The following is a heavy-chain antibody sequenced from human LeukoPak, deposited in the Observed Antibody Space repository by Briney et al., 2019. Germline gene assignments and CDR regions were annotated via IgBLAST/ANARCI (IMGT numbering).Heavy chain of an antibody. CDR2: IIPILGIA. V-gene: IGHV1-69*04. J-gene: IGHJ6*02. CDR1: GGTFGSYA. D-gene: IGHD5-12*01. CDR3: ARRIVATTRSLYYYYGMDV. Sequence: SVKVSCKASGGTFGSYAISWVRQAPGQGLEWMGRIIPILGIANYAQKFQGRVTITADKSTSTAYMELSSLRSEDTAVYYCARRIVATTRSLYYYYGMDVWGQGTTVTVS.